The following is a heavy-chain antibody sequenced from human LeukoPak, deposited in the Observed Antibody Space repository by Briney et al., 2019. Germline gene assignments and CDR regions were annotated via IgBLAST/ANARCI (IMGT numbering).Heavy chain of an antibody. V-gene: IGHV5-51*01. CDR2: IYPGDSDT. J-gene: IGHJ3*02. CDR3: ARRDCSSTSCYREGPGDAFDI. Sequence: GESLKISCKGSGYSFTSYWIGWVRQMPGKGLEWMGIIYPGDSDTGYSPSFQGQVTISADKSISTAYLQWSSLKASDTAMYYCARRDCSSTSCYREGPGDAFDIWGQGTMVTVSS. D-gene: IGHD2-2*01. CDR1: GYSFTSYW.